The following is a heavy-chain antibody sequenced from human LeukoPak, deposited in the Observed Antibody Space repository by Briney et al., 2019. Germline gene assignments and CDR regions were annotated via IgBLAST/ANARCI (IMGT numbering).Heavy chain of an antibody. CDR2: ISSRGDTT. CDR3: AKDPRAMGRYFFDD. D-gene: IGHD3-16*01. Sequence: GGSLRLSCVASGFTFNTYAMSWVRQRPGQGPEWVSMISSRGDTTDYGESVKNRFTISRDNAKSTLYLQLESPRGEDTAMYYCAKDPRAMGRYFFDDWGQGTLVTVSS. V-gene: IGHV3-23*01. CDR1: GFTFNTYA. J-gene: IGHJ4*01.